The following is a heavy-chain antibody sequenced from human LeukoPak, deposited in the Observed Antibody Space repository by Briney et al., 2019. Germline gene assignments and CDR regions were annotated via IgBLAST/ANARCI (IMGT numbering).Heavy chain of an antibody. V-gene: IGHV4-34*01. CDR2: INHSGST. CDR1: GFTFSSYS. Sequence: KPGGSLRLSCAASGFTFSSYSMNWVRQAPGKGLEWIGEINHSGSTYYNPSLKSRVTISVDTSKNQFSLKLSSVTAADTAVYYCASNWAWGQGTLVTVSS. CDR3: ASNWA. J-gene: IGHJ5*02. D-gene: IGHD1-1*01.